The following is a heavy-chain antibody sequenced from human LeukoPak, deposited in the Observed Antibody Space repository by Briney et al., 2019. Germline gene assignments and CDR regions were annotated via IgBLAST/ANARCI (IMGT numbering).Heavy chain of an antibody. CDR1: GGSISGSSYF. Sequence: SETLSLTCTVSGGSISGSSYFWGWIRQPPGKGLEWIGSIYYSGSTYYNPSLKSRVTISVDMSKNQFSLKLDSVTAADTAVYYCGRQAAAGAGGDYWDQGTLVTVSS. D-gene: IGHD6-13*01. CDR2: IYYSGST. V-gene: IGHV4-39*01. J-gene: IGHJ4*02. CDR3: GRQAAAGAGGDY.